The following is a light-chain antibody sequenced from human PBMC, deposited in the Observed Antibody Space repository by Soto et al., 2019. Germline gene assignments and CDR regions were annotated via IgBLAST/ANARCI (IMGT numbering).Light chain of an antibody. CDR1: QSISSW. Sequence: DIQMTQSPSTLSASVGDRVTITCRASQSISSWLAWYQQKPGKAPKLLIYKASNLESGVPSRFSGSGSGTEFTLTISSLPPDDFATYYCQHYNSFGPGTKVHI. CDR3: QHYNS. CDR2: KAS. V-gene: IGKV1-5*03. J-gene: IGKJ3*01.